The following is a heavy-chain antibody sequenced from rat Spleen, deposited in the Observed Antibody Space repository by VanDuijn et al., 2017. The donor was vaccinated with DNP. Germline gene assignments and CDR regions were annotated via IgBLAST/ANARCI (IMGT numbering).Heavy chain of an antibody. V-gene: IGHV2S12*01. CDR1: GFSLTSYG. CDR3: TRGGEWADY. CDR2: ISSGGST. Sequence: QVQLTESGPGLVQPSQTLSLTCTVSGFSLTSYGISWVRQPPGKGLEWIAAISSGGSTYYNSALKSRLSISRDTSKSQVFLKMNSLQTEDTAIYFCTRGGEWADYWGQGVMVTVSS. J-gene: IGHJ2*01. D-gene: IGHD1-11*01.